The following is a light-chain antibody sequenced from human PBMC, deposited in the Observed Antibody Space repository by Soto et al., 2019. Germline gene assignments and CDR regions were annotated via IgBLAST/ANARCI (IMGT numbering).Light chain of an antibody. Sequence: EIVLTQSPATLSLSPGVRATLSCRASQTISNLLAWYQQKPGQAPRLLIYDASNSATGIPARFSGSGSGTDFTLTISSLEPEDFAIYYCHQLSDWSLTFGGGTDVEIK. CDR1: QTISNL. J-gene: IGKJ4*01. CDR2: DAS. V-gene: IGKV3-11*01. CDR3: HQLSDWSLT.